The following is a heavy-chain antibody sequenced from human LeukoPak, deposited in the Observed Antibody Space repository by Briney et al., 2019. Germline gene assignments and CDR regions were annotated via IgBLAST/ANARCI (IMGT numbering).Heavy chain of an antibody. Sequence: GGSLRLSCAASGFTFSSYWMHWVRQAPGKGLVWVSRISTDGSSTNSADSVKGRFTISRDNAKNTLYLQMNSLRAEDTAVYYCAKASSGYYLYWGQGTLVTVSS. CDR3: AKASSGYYLY. CDR2: ISTDGSST. V-gene: IGHV3-74*01. J-gene: IGHJ4*02. CDR1: GFTFSSYW. D-gene: IGHD3-22*01.